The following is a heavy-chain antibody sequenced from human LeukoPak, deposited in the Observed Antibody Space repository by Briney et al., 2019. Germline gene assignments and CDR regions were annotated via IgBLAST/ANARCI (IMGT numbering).Heavy chain of an antibody. J-gene: IGHJ4*02. CDR1: GFTFSSSG. CDR2: IRYDGSNK. CDR3: ARGAYYDSSGPIYY. D-gene: IGHD3-22*01. V-gene: IGHV3-33*01. Sequence: RGSLRPSCAASGFTFSSSGMHWVRQAPGKGLEWVAIIRYDGSNKYYADSVKGRFTISRDNSKKTLYLQMDSLRAGDTAVYYCARGAYYDSSGPIYYWGQGTLVTVSS.